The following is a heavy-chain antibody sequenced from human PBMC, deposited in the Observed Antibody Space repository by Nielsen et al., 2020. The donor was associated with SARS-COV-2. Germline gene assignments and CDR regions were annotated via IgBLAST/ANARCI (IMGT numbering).Heavy chain of an antibody. J-gene: IGHJ4*02. Sequence: SQTLSLTCAISGDNVSSNSAAWNWIRQSPSRGLEWLGRTYYRSKWYNDYAVSVKSRITINPDTSKNQFSLQLNSVTPEDTAVYYCARGDSSGWYLNPLYYFDYWGQGTLVTVSS. D-gene: IGHD6-19*01. V-gene: IGHV6-1*01. CDR1: GDNVSSNSAA. CDR2: TYYRSKWYN. CDR3: ARGDSSGWYLNPLYYFDY.